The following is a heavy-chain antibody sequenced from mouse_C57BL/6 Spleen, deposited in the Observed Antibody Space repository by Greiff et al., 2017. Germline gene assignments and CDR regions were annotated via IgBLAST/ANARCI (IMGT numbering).Heavy chain of an antibody. J-gene: IGHJ2*01. D-gene: IGHD2-1*01. Sequence: QVQLQQPGAELVKPGASVKLSCKASGYTFTSYWMQWVKQRPGRGLEWIGEIEPPESYTNYNQKFKGKATLTVATSSSTAYMQLSSLTSEDSAVYYCARYGWPGNYGVYFDCWGQGTTLTVYS. CDR1: GYTFTSYW. CDR3: ARYGWPGNYGVYFDC. V-gene: IGHV1-50*01. CDR2: IEPPESYT.